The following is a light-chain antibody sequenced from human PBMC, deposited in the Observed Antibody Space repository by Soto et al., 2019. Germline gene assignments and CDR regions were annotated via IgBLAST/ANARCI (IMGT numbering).Light chain of an antibody. Sequence: QSALTQVASVSGSPGQSITISCTATSSDVGGHDYVSWYLQHPGKAPKLLIYEAFNRPSGVPDRFSGSKSGTSASLAITGLQAGDEADYYCQSYDSSLSDSLFGGGTKVTVL. CDR3: QSYDSSLSDSL. V-gene: IGLV2-14*01. CDR1: SSDVGGHDY. CDR2: EAF. J-gene: IGLJ2*01.